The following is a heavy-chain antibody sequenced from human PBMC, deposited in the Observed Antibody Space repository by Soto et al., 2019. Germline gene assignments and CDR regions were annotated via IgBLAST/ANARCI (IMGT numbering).Heavy chain of an antibody. CDR1: GFTFSSYG. V-gene: IGHV3-30*18. CDR3: AKDWDIVVVPAGRDDAFDI. D-gene: IGHD2-2*01. J-gene: IGHJ3*02. CDR2: ISYDGSNK. Sequence: QVQLVESGGGVVQPGRSLRLSCAASGFTFSSYGMRWVRQAPGKGLEWVAVISYDGSNKYYADSVKGRFTISRDNSKNTLYLQMNSLRAEDTAVYYCAKDWDIVVVPAGRDDAFDIWGQGTMVTVSS.